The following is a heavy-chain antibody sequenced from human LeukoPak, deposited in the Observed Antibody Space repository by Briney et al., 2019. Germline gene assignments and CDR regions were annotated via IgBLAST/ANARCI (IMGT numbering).Heavy chain of an antibody. V-gene: IGHV4-34*01. CDR1: GGSFSGYY. J-gene: IGHJ4*02. CDR3: ARQGTAIVDYYFDY. Sequence: SETLSLTCAVYGGSFSGYYWSWLRQPPGKGLEWIGEINHSGSTNYNPSLKSRVTISVDTSKNQFSLKLSSVTAADKAVYYCARQGTAIVDYYFDYWGQGTLVTVSS. CDR2: INHSGST. D-gene: IGHD5-18*01.